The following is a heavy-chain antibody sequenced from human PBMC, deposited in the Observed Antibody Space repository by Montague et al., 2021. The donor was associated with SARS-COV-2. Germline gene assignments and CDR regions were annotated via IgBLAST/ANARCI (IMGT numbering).Heavy chain of an antibody. D-gene: IGHD3-16*01. J-gene: IGHJ4*02. CDR1: GFDFGEYA. V-gene: IGHV3-9*01. Sequence: SLRLSCAASGFDFGEYAMHWVRQTSGKGLEWVSGISWNSDSSDYVDSVKGRFSISRDNAKKSLYLQMNSLRPEDTALYYCAKDIGTETIYEAFFDEWGQGTLVTVSS. CDR3: AKDIGTETIYEAFFDE. CDR2: ISWNSDSS.